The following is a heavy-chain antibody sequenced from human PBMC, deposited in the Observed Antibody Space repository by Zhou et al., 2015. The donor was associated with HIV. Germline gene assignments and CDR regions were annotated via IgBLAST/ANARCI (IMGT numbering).Heavy chain of an antibody. Sequence: QVQLVQSGAEVKKPGASVKVSCKASGYTFSSYGISWVRQAPGQGLEWMGWISGYNGNTNYAQRLQGRVTMTTDTSTSTAYMELSSLRSEDTAVYYCARGAAAHYYYYGMDVWGQGTTVTVSS. CDR3: ARGAAAHYYYYGMDV. V-gene: IGHV1-18*01. CDR2: ISGYNGNT. D-gene: IGHD6-13*01. CDR1: GYTFSSYG. J-gene: IGHJ6*02.